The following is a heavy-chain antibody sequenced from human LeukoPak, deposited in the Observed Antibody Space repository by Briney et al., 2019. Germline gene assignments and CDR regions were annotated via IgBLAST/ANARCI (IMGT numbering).Heavy chain of an antibody. D-gene: IGHD3-22*01. CDR3: ARHAYDSSGYYYSQIDY. Sequence: GESLKISCKGSGYSFTSYWIGWVHQMPGKGLEWMGIIYPGDSDTRYSPSFQGQVTISADKSISTAYLQWSSLKASDTAMYYCARHAYDSSGYYYSQIDYWGQGTLVTVSS. CDR1: GYSFTSYW. J-gene: IGHJ4*02. V-gene: IGHV5-51*07. CDR2: IYPGDSDT.